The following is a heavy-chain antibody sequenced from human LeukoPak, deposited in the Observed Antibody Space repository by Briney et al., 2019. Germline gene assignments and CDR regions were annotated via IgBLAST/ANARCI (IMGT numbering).Heavy chain of an antibody. D-gene: IGHD3-10*01. CDR1: GFTFSNYA. J-gene: IGHJ6*03. CDR3: XXGGPHGSGSWFRTLRLYYYYYMDV. CDR2: IFYDGSIQ. Sequence: PGGSLRLSCAASGFTFSNYAMHWVRQAPGKGLEWVAVIFYDGSIQYYADSVRGRFTISRDNSKNTLYLQMNSLRGEDTAVYYXXXGGPHGSGSWFRTLRLYYYYYMDVWGKGTTVTISS. V-gene: IGHV3-30*04.